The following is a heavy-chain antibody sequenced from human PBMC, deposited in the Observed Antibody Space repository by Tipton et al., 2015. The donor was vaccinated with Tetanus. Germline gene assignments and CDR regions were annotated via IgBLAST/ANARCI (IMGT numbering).Heavy chain of an antibody. D-gene: IGHD6-6*01. J-gene: IGHJ4*02. CDR2: IFPDDSDT. Sequence: MQLVQSGADVKKPGESLKISCKASGYSFTSHWIGWVRQMPGKGLEWMGMIFPDDSDTRYSPSFQGHVTFSVDMSTSTVYLQWSSLKASDTAMYFCARMYSTSSPFDHWGQGALVAVSS. CDR1: GYSFTSHW. CDR3: ARMYSTSSPFDH. V-gene: IGHV5-51*01.